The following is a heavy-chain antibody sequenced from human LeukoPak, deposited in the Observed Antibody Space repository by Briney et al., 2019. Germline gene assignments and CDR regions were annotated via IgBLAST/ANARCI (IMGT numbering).Heavy chain of an antibody. CDR3: AKGIAVAGTELAD. D-gene: IGHD6-19*01. V-gene: IGHV3-30*02. CDR2: IRYDGSIK. J-gene: IGHJ4*02. CDR1: GFTFSSYA. Sequence: GGSPRLSCAASGFTFSSYAMHWVRQAPGKGLEWVSFIRYDGSIKYYADSVEGRFTISRDNSKNTLYLQMNSLRVDDTAVYYCAKGIAVAGTELADWGQGTLVTVSA.